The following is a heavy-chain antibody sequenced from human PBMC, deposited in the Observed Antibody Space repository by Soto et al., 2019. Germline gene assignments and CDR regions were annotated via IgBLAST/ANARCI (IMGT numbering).Heavy chain of an antibody. CDR1: GGSISSGDYY. D-gene: IGHD5-12*01. CDR2: IYYSGNT. J-gene: IGHJ4*02. Sequence: SETLSLTCTVSGGSISSGDYYWSWIRQPPGKGLEWIGYIYYSGNTYYNPSLKSRVTISVDTSKNQFSLILSSVTAADTAVYYCARTDSWLRTVDYWGQGTLVTVSS. CDR3: ARTDSWLRTVDY. V-gene: IGHV4-30-4*01.